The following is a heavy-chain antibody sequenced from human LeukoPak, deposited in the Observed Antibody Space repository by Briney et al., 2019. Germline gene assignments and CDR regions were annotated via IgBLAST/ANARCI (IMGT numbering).Heavy chain of an antibody. CDR1: GGSISSSNW. D-gene: IGHD3-9*01. CDR3: ARGYYDILTGYYSDY. Sequence: SETLSLTCAVSGGSISSSNWWSWVRQPPGKGLEWIGEIYHSGSTNYNPSLKSRVTISVDKSKNQFSLKLSSVTATDTAVYYCARGYYDILTGYYSDYWGQGTLVTVSS. J-gene: IGHJ4*02. V-gene: IGHV4-4*02. CDR2: IYHSGST.